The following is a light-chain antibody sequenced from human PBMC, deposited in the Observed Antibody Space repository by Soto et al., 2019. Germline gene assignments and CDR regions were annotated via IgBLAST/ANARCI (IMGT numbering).Light chain of an antibody. CDR1: QSVSTN. Sequence: EIVMTQSPATLSMSPGERATLSCRASQSVSTNLAWHQQKPGQAPRLLSFDASARATGIPARFSGSGSGTQFTLTISSLQSEDFAVYYCQQYSKLPWTFGQGTKVEI. CDR3: QQYSKLPWT. V-gene: IGKV3-15*01. J-gene: IGKJ1*01. CDR2: DAS.